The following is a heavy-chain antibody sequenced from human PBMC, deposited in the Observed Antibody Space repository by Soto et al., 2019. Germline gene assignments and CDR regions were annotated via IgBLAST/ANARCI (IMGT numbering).Heavy chain of an antibody. J-gene: IGHJ6*02. V-gene: IGHV1-69*12. CDR2: IMPVFRTP. D-gene: IGHD3-3*02. CDR1: GGTFRTAA. CDR3: ARENDRPQLGGNDYYILDV. Sequence: QVHLEQSGAEVKKPGSSVKVSCKASGGTFRTAAVSWVRQAPGQGLAWLGGIMPVFRTPDYAQKFQGRVTSTADESTSTAYMEWSGLRSDDTAVDYCARENDRPQLGGNDYYILDVWGQGTTITVSS.